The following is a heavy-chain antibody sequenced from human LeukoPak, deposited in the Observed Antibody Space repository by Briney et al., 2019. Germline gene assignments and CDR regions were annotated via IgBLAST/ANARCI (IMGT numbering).Heavy chain of an antibody. J-gene: IGHJ4*02. CDR3: AKSASYGSGSWYYFGY. Sequence: GGSLRLSCAASGFTFSSYGMHWARQAPGKGLEWVAFIRYDGSNKYYADSVEGRFTISRDNSKNTLYLQMNSLRAEDTAVYYCAKSASYGSGSWYYFGYWGQGTLVTVSS. CDR1: GFTFSSYG. CDR2: IRYDGSNK. V-gene: IGHV3-30*02. D-gene: IGHD3-10*01.